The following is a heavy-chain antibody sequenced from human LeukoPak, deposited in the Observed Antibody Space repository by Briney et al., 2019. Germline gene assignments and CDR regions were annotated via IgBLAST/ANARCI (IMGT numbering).Heavy chain of an antibody. CDR2: INPSSGGT. Sequence: ASVKVSCKASGYTFTGYYMYWVRQAPGQGLEWMGRINPSSGGTDYAQNFQGRVTMTRDTSISTAYMELSRLRSDDTAVYYCARGYCSGGTCYLVENWFDPWGQGTLVTVSS. J-gene: IGHJ5*02. CDR3: ARGYCSGGTCYLVENWFDP. V-gene: IGHV1-2*06. CDR1: GYTFTGYY. D-gene: IGHD2-15*01.